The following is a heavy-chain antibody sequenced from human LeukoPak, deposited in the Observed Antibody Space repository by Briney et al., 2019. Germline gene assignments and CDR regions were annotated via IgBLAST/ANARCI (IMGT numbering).Heavy chain of an antibody. CDR3: ARAHYSGSYSYYNRAFDY. J-gene: IGHJ4*02. V-gene: IGHV4-59*01. CDR1: GGSIYSYY. D-gene: IGHD3-10*01. Sequence: SETLSLTCTVSGGSIYSYYWGWIRQPPGKGLEWIGYIYYRGTINYSPSLKSRVALSMDTSNNQFSLNLSSVTAADTAVYYCARAHYSGSYSYYNRAFDYWGQGTLVTVSS. CDR2: IYYRGTI.